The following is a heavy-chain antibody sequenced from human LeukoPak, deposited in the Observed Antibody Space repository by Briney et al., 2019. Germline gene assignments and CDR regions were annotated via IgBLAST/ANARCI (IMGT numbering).Heavy chain of an antibody. J-gene: IGHJ3*02. V-gene: IGHV3-9*01. CDR1: GFTFDDYA. CDR2: ISWNSGSI. CDR3: AKSTTIRDAFDI. D-gene: IGHD5-24*01. Sequence: GGSLRLSCAASGFTFDDYAMHWVRQAPGKGLEWVSGISWNSGSIGYADSVKGRFTISRGNAKNSLYLQMNSLRAEDTALYYCAKSTTIRDAFDIWGQGTMVTVSS.